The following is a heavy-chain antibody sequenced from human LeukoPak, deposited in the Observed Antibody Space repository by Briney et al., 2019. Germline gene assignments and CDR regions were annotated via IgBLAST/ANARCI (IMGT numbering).Heavy chain of an antibody. J-gene: IGHJ3*02. V-gene: IGHV4-30-2*01. CDR3: ARDTVVTLGDAFDI. Sequence: SETLSLTCTVSGGSISSGGYYWSWIRQPPGKGLEWIGYIYHSGSTYYNPSLKSRVTISVDRSKNQFSLKLSSVTAADTAVYYCARDTVVTLGDAFDIWGQGTMVTVSS. D-gene: IGHD4-23*01. CDR1: GGSISSGGYY. CDR2: IYHSGST.